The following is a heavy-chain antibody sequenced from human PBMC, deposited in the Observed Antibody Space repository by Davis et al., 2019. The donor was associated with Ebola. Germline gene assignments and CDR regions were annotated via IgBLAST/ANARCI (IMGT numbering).Heavy chain of an antibody. CDR3: ARAQIAAGLDY. D-gene: IGHD6-13*01. J-gene: IGHJ4*02. V-gene: IGHV3-30-3*01. CDR2: ISYDGSNK. CDR1: GFTFSSYA. Sequence: GESLKISCAASGFTFSSYAMHWVRQAPGKGLEWVAVISYDGSNKYYADSVKGRFTISRDNSKNTLYLQMNSLRAEDTAVYYCARAQIAAGLDYWGQGTLVTVSS.